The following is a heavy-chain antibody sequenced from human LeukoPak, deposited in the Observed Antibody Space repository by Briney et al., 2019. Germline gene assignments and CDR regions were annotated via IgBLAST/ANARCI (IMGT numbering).Heavy chain of an antibody. J-gene: IGHJ5*02. CDR3: ARWETGSWFDL. CDR1: GYKFIDFG. Sequence: GASVKVSCKASGYKFIDFGITWVRQAPGQGLEWMGWISGYNGKTNYAQKFQGRVTMTTDTSTSTVYLELRSLRSDDTAVYYCARWETGSWFDLWGQGTLVTISS. CDR2: ISGYNGKT. D-gene: IGHD1-14*01. V-gene: IGHV1-18*01.